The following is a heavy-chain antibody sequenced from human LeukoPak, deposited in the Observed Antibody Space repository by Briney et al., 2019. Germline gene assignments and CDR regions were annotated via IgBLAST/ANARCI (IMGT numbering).Heavy chain of an antibody. D-gene: IGHD6-13*01. CDR3: ARGMVSSSWYYYYYYYMDV. J-gene: IGHJ6*03. V-gene: IGHV1-18*01. CDR1: GYTFSSYG. CDR2: INAYNGNT. Sequence: GASVKVSCKASGYTFSSYGISWVRQAPGQGLEWMGWINAYNGNTNYAQKLQGRVTMTTDTSTSTAYMELRSLRSDDTAVYYCARGMVSSSWYYYYYYYMDVWGKGTTVTVSS.